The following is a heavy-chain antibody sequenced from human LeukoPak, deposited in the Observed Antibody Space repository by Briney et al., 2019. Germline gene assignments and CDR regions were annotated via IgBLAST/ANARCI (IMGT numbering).Heavy chain of an antibody. CDR1: GGSISNYY. J-gene: IGHJ4*02. Sequence: SETLSLTCTVSGGSISNYYWSWIRQPPGKGLEWIGYIYYSGDTNYNPSLKSRVTISVDTSKNQFSLKLSSVTAADTAVYYCVRENYSSGWYGIIDYWGQGTLVTVSS. CDR2: IYYSGDT. V-gene: IGHV4-59*01. D-gene: IGHD6-19*01. CDR3: VRENYSSGWYGIIDY.